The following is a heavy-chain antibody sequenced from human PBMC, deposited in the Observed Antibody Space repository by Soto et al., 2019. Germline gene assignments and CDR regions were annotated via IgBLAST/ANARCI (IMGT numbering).Heavy chain of an antibody. D-gene: IGHD5-12*01. CDR2: IVPSVGTA. Sequence: QVQLVQSGAEVKKPGSSVKVSCKASGGTFRSYTISWVRQAPGQGLEWMGRIVPSVGTANYAQKFQGRVTITADKSTGTAYMELSSLRSRDTAVYYCAIDTSGFDLPAYWGPGTLFYVSS. CDR1: GGTFRSYT. CDR3: AIDTSGFDLPAY. J-gene: IGHJ4*02. V-gene: IGHV1-69*08.